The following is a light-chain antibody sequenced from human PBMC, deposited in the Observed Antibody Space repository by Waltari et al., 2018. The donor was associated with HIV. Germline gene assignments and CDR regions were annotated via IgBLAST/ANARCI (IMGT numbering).Light chain of an antibody. V-gene: IGLV2-14*03. CDR3: LLSYSGAQV. Sequence: QSALTQPASVSGSPGQSITISCTGTSGDVGGYNFVSWYQQHPGKAPKLIIYEVTYRPSGVSDRFSGSKSGNTASLTISGLQAEDEADYYCLLSYSGAQVFGTGTKVTVL. CDR2: EVT. J-gene: IGLJ1*01. CDR1: SGDVGGYNF.